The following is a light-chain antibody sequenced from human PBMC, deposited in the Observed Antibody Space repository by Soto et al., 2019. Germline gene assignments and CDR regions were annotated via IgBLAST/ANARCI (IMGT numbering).Light chain of an antibody. Sequence: QSVLTQPPSASGTTGKRVTISCSGSSSDIGSNYVYWYQQLPGTAPKLLIYRNNQRPSGVPDRFSGSKSDTSASLAISGLRSEDEADYYCAAWDDSLSGSWVFGGGTQLTV. CDR3: AAWDDSLSGSWV. J-gene: IGLJ3*02. V-gene: IGLV1-47*01. CDR1: SSDIGSNY. CDR2: RNN.